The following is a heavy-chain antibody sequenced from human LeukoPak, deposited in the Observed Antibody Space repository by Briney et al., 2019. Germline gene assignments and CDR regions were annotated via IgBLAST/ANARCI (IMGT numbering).Heavy chain of an antibody. CDR1: GGTFSSYA. CDR3: ARGYSGWYHYYYYGMDV. V-gene: IGHV1-69*13. CDR2: IIPIFGTA. J-gene: IGHJ6*02. D-gene: IGHD6-19*01. Sequence: ASVKVSCKASGGTFSSYAISWVRQAPGQGLEWMGGIIPIFGTANYAQKFQGRVTITADESTSTAYMELSSLRSEDTAVYYCARGYSGWYHYYYYGMDVWGQGTTVTVSS.